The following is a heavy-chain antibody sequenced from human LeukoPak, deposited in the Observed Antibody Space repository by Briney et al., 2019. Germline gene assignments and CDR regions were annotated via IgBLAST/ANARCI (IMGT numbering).Heavy chain of an antibody. V-gene: IGHV4-39*01. Sequence: KPGGSLRLSCAASEFTFSSYSINWVRQAPGKGLEWIGSIYYSGSTFYNPSLKSRVTISVDTSKNQFSLKLTSVTAADTAVYYCARQPSDRIWSGPTHIDYWGQATLVTVSS. J-gene: IGHJ4*02. CDR1: EFTFSSYSIN. D-gene: IGHD3-3*01. CDR2: IYYSGST. CDR3: ARQPSDRIWSGPTHIDY.